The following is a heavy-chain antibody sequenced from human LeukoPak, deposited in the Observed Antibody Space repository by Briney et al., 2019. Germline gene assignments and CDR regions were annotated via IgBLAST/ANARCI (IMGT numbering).Heavy chain of an antibody. V-gene: IGHV4-31*03. CDR2: IYYSGST. D-gene: IGHD2-2*01. J-gene: IGHJ5*02. CDR1: GGSISSGGYY. CDR3: ARYGEDCSSTRCENWFDP. Sequence: SQTLSLTCTVSGGSISSGGYYWSWIRQHPGKGLEWIGYIYYSGSTYYNPSLKSRVTISVDTSKNQFSLKLSSVTAADTAVYYCARYGEDCSSTRCENWFDPWGQGTLVTVSS.